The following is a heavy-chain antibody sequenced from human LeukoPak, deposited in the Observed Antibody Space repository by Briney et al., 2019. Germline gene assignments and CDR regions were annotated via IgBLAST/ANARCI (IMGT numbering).Heavy chain of an antibody. J-gene: IGHJ4*02. V-gene: IGHV3-21*01. Sequence: SGGSLRLSCAASGFTFSNYNMNWVLQAPGKGLEWVSSISSGSSYIFYADSVKGRFTISRDNAKNSPYLQMNSLRVEDTALYYCARYSGTYRDYWGQGTLVTVSS. CDR1: GFTFSNYN. D-gene: IGHD1-26*01. CDR2: ISSGSSYI. CDR3: ARYSGTYRDY.